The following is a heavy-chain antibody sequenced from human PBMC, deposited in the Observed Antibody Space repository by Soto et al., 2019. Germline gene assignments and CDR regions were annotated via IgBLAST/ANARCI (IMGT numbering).Heavy chain of an antibody. CDR1: GYTFTTSG. CDR2: ISTYNGDT. V-gene: IGHV1-18*01. Sequence: QVQLVQSGPEVKKPGASVKVSCEASGYTFTTSGISWVRQAPGHGLEWMGWISTYNGDTNSAQKFQGRVTMTADSSTGTAYMELMSLKSDDTAVYYCAGQGSWPYYYYGLDVWGQGTTVTVSS. CDR3: AGQGSWPYYYYGLDV. J-gene: IGHJ6*02. D-gene: IGHD1-26*01.